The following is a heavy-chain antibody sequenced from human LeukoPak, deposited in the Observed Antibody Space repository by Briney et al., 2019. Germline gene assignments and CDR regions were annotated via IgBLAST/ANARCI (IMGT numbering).Heavy chain of an antibody. V-gene: IGHV4-59*01. CDR2: IFYSGST. Sequence: SETLSLTCTVSGGSISNYYWSWIRQPPGKGLEWIGYIFYSGSTNYNPSLKSRGTISVDTSKNQFSLKVTSVTAADTAVYYCARGGSSGYDPFDYWGQGTLVIVSS. D-gene: IGHD5-12*01. CDR1: GGSISNYY. J-gene: IGHJ4*02. CDR3: ARGGSSGYDPFDY.